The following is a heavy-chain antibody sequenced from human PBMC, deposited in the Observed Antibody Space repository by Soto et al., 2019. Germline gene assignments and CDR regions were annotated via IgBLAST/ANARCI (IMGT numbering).Heavy chain of an antibody. CDR1: GFTFSGYT. Sequence: GGSLRLSCAASGFTFSGYTMNWVRQAPGEGLEWVAVIGNSGDGTHYADSVKGRFTISRDNSKNTLYLQMESLRAEDTAVYYCVNDVWDYWGQGVLVTVSS. V-gene: IGHV3-23*01. J-gene: IGHJ4*02. D-gene: IGHD2-21*01. CDR2: IGNSGDGT. CDR3: VNDVWDY.